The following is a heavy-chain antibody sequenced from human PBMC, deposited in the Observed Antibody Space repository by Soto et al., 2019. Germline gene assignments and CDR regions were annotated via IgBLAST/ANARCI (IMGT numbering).Heavy chain of an antibody. CDR3: ARDIAAAGESYYYYGMDV. V-gene: IGHV1-46*01. Sequence: ASVKVSCKASGYTFTSYYMHWVRQAPGQGLEWMGIINPSGGSTSYAQKFQGRVTMTRDTSTSTVYMELSSLRSEDTAVYYCARDIAAAGESYYYYGMDVWGQGTTVTVYS. CDR1: GYTFTSYY. J-gene: IGHJ6*02. D-gene: IGHD6-13*01. CDR2: INPSGGST.